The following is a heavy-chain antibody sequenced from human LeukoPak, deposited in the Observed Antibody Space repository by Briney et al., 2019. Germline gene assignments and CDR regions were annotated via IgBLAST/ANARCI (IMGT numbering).Heavy chain of an antibody. CDR2: ILSDGNNN. Sequence: GGSLRLSCAASGFTFSSYAMHWVRQAPGRGLEWVAFILSDGNNNYYADSVQGRFAISRDNSKNTLYLQMNSLRAEDTAIYYCARDIISVASSGYWGQGTLVTVSS. V-gene: IGHV3-30*09. CDR3: ARDIISVASSGY. J-gene: IGHJ4*02. CDR1: GFTFSSYA. D-gene: IGHD6-19*01.